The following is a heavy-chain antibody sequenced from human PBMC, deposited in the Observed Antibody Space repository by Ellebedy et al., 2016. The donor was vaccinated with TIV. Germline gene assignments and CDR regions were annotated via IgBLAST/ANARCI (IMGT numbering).Heavy chain of an antibody. J-gene: IGHJ4*02. CDR1: GDSISSGDYS. CDR3: ARADSNYFTH. D-gene: IGHD4-11*01. Sequence: MPSETLSLTCTVSGDSISSGDYSWSWIRQLPGKGLEWIGYIHYSGSTYYNPSLKSRLTLSEDKSKNQFSLKLTSVTAADTAVYHFARADSNYFTHWGQGTLVTGSS. V-gene: IGHV4-30-4*08. CDR2: IHYSGST.